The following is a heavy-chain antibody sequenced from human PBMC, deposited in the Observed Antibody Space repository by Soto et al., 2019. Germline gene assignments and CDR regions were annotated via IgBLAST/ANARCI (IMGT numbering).Heavy chain of an antibody. V-gene: IGHV4-39*01. J-gene: IGHJ6*02. CDR3: ARLGGSYAVPHFDV. CDR1: GGSISSSSYY. Sequence: PSETLSLTCTVSGGSISSSSYYWGWIRQPPGKGLEWIGSIYYSGSTYYNPSLKSRVTISVDTSKNQFSLKLSSVTAADTAVYYCARLGGSYAVPHFDVWGQGTTVTVSS. D-gene: IGHD1-26*01. CDR2: IYYSGST.